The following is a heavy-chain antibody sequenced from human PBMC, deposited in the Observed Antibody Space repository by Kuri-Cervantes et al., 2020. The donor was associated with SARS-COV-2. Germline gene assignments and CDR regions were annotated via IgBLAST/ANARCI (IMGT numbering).Heavy chain of an antibody. Sequence: GSLRLSCTVSGGSISSYYWSWIRQPAGKGLEWIGRIYTSGSTNYNPSLKSRVTMSVDTSKNQFSLKLSSVTAADTAVYYCARIGNYYYGSGSYFDYWGQGTLVTVSS. CDR2: IYTSGST. CDR3: ARIGNYYYGSGSYFDY. J-gene: IGHJ4*02. V-gene: IGHV4-4*07. D-gene: IGHD3-10*01. CDR1: GGSISSYY.